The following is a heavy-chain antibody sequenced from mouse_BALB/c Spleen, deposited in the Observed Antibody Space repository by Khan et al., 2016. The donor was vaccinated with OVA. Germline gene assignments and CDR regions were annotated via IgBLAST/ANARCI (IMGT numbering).Heavy chain of an antibody. D-gene: IGHD3-3*01. V-gene: IGHV9-3-1*01. CDR3: VRGGRRAMDY. CDR2: INSNTGEA. Sequence: QIQLVQSGPELKKPGETVKISCKASGYTFTNYGMNWVKQAPGKGLKWMGWINSNTGEATYADDFKGRFAFSLETSASTAYLQIKNLQNEDTATDVSVRGGRRAMDYWGQGTSVTSSS. CDR1: GYTFTNYG. J-gene: IGHJ4*01.